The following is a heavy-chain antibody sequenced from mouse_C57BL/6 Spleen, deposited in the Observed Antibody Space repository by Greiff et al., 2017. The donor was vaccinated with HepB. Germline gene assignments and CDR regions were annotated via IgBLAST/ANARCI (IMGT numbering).Heavy chain of an antibody. V-gene: IGHV3-6*01. CDR2: ISYDGSN. CDR3: ARSITTVVARYAMDY. J-gene: IGHJ4*01. CDR1: GYSITSGYY. D-gene: IGHD1-1*01. Sequence: DVKLQESGPGLVKPSQSLSLTCSVTGYSITSGYYWNWIRQFPGNKLEWMGYISYDGSNNYNPSLKNRISITRDTSKNQFFLKLNSVTTEDTATYYCARSITTVVARYAMDYWGQGTSVTVSS.